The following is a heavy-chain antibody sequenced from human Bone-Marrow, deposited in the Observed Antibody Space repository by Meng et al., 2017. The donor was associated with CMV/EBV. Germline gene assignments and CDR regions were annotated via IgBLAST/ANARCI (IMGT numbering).Heavy chain of an antibody. CDR3: AIELIGDGSLAFHD. CDR1: GGSISSSSYY. Sequence: SETLSLTCTVSGGSISSSSYYWGWIRQPPGKGLEWIGSIYYSGSTYYNPSLKSRVTISVDTSKNQFSLKLSSVTAADTAVYYCAIELIGDGSLAFHDWGQGALVTVSS. J-gene: IGHJ4*02. CDR2: IYYSGST. D-gene: IGHD1-26*01. V-gene: IGHV4-39*07.